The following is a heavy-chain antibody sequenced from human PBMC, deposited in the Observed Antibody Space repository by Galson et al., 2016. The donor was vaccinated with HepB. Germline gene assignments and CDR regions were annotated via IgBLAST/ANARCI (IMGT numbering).Heavy chain of an antibody. CDR1: GNIFTNSA. CDR2: INTSTVNA. D-gene: IGHD2-2*01. Sequence: SVKVSCKASGNIFTNSAVNWVRQAPGQGLEWMGWINTSTVNATFAQGLTGRCVFYLDTSVSTTYLQISSLKAEDTGVFYCAHQDHWGQGTLVTVSS. CDR3: AHQDH. V-gene: IGHV7-4-1*02. J-gene: IGHJ4*02.